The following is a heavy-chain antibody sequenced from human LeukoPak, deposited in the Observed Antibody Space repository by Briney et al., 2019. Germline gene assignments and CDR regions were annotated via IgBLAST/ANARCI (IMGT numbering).Heavy chain of an antibody. Sequence: SETLSLTCSVSGGSIGGHYWNWIRQAPGKGLEWIGHIFTSGSPNYSPSLKSRVTFSRDTARSQIYLRITSVTAADTAIYYCARSEEGRFYDSAGYCEPFDFWGQGIMVIVSS. J-gene: IGHJ3*01. D-gene: IGHD2-15*01. CDR1: GGSIGGHY. V-gene: IGHV4-4*07. CDR3: ARSEEGRFYDSAGYCEPFDF. CDR2: IFTSGSP.